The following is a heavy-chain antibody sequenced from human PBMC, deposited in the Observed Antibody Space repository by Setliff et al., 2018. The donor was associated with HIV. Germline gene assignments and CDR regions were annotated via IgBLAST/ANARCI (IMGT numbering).Heavy chain of an antibody. CDR3: ARGGLNSGYYYYFDY. V-gene: IGHV1-2*06. CDR1: GCTFTGYY. J-gene: IGHJ4*02. CDR2: INPNTGGT. D-gene: IGHD3-22*01. Sequence: ASVKVSCKASGCTFTGYYLHWVRQAPGQGLEWMGRINPNTGGTNYAQKFQGRVTMTTDTSISTAYMELSRLRSEDTAVYYCARGGLNSGYYYYFDYWGQGTLVTVSS.